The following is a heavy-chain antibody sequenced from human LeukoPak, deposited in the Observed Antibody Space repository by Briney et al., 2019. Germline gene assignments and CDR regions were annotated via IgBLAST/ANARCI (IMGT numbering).Heavy chain of an antibody. V-gene: IGHV4-39*01. CDR1: GGSISSSSYY. D-gene: IGHD6-19*01. J-gene: IGHJ3*02. CDR2: IYYSGST. Sequence: PSQTLSLTCTVSGGSISSSSYYWGWIRQPPGKGLEWIGSIYYSGSTFYNPSLKSRVALSVDTSKNQFSLKLSSVTAADTAVYYCARQAVAGTGDDAFDIWGQGTMVTVSS. CDR3: ARQAVAGTGDDAFDI.